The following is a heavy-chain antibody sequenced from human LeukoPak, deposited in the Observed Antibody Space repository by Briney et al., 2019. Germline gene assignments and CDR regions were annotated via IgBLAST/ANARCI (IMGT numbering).Heavy chain of an antibody. CDR1: GGSISSYY. V-gene: IGHV4-59*01. Sequence: SETLSLTCTVSGGSISSYYWSWIRQPPGKGLEWIGHIYYSGSTNYSPSLKSRVTISVDTSKTQFSLRLSSVTAADTAVYYCARDHDGSGSYYSFDYWGQGTLVTVSS. J-gene: IGHJ4*02. CDR3: ARDHDGSGSYYSFDY. D-gene: IGHD3-10*01. CDR2: IYYSGST.